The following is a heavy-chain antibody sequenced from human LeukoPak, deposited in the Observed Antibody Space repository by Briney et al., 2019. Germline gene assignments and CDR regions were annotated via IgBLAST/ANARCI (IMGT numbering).Heavy chain of an antibody. Sequence: GRSLRLSCAASGFTFSVYAMHWVRQAPGKGLEWVAVISDDGSNKYYADSVKGRFTISRDNSKNTLYLQMNSLRAEDTAVYYCAKDRHYDFWSGYYYYYYYGMDVWGQGTTVTVSS. V-gene: IGHV3-30-3*01. CDR2: ISDDGSNK. D-gene: IGHD3-3*01. J-gene: IGHJ6*02. CDR1: GFTFSVYA. CDR3: AKDRHYDFWSGYYYYYYYGMDV.